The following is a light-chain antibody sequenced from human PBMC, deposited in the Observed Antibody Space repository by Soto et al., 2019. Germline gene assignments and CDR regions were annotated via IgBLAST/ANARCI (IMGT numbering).Light chain of an antibody. CDR3: SSYTSSGINV. Sequence: QSALTQPASVSGSPGQSITISCTGTSSDVGGYNYVSWYQQHPGKAPKFIIYEVSNRPSGVSNRFSGSKSGKTASLTISGLQAEDEADDYCSSYTSSGINVFGTGTKLTVL. CDR2: EVS. J-gene: IGLJ1*01. V-gene: IGLV2-14*01. CDR1: SSDVGGYNY.